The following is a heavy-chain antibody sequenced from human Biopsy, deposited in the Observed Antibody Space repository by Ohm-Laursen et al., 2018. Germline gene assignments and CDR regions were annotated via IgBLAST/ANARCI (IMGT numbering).Heavy chain of an antibody. J-gene: IGHJ3*01. CDR1: GGSFSGYD. Sequence: SDTLTLTCPVDGGSFSGYDRTWMRQPPGKGLEGVGEFSHTGTTIYNPPLKSRITISVDNSKNHFSLSLTSVTAAETATYFCARGPYGDNAGAFDVWGQGTVVTVSS. CDR3: ARGPYGDNAGAFDV. V-gene: IGHV4-34*01. D-gene: IGHD4/OR15-4a*01. CDR2: FSHTGTT.